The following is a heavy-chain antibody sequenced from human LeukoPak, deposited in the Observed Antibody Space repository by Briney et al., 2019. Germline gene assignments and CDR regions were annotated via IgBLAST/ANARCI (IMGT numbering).Heavy chain of an antibody. CDR2: ISYDGSNK. CDR3: ARGMEWELLSR. Sequence: GGSLRLSCAASGFTFSSYAMHWVRQAPGKGLEWVAVISYDGSNKYYADSVKGRFTISRDNSKNTLYLQMNSLRAEDTAVYYCARGMEWELLSRWGQGTLVTVSS. J-gene: IGHJ4*02. V-gene: IGHV3-30-3*01. CDR1: GFTFSSYA. D-gene: IGHD1-26*01.